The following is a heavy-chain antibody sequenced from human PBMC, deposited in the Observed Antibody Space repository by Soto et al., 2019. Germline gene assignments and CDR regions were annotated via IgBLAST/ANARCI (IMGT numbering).Heavy chain of an antibody. CDR2: IYIGGST. D-gene: IGHD1-1*01. CDR1: GGSFSSYF. CDR3: VRDGTKTLRDWFDP. J-gene: IGHJ5*02. Sequence: PSETLSLTCSVSGGSFSSYFWNWIRQPAGKGLEWIGRIYIGGSTNYSPSLKSRVTMSVDTSKNQFSLKLRSVTAADTAVYYCVRDGTKTLRDWFDPWGQGISVTVSS. V-gene: IGHV4-4*07.